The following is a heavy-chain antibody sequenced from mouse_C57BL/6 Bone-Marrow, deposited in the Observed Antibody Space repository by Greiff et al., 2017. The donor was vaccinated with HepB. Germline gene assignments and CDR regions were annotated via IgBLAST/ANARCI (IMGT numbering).Heavy chain of an antibody. CDR2: IDPSDSET. CDR3: AREGPYYYGSSYAMDY. CDR1: GYTFTSYW. V-gene: IGHV1-52*01. D-gene: IGHD1-1*01. Sequence: QVQLQQPGAELVRPGSSVKLSCKASGYTFTSYWMHWVKQRPIQGLEWIGNIDPSDSETHYNQKFKDKATLTVDKSSSTAYMQLSSLTSEDSAVYYCAREGPYYYGSSYAMDYWGQGTSVTVSS. J-gene: IGHJ4*01.